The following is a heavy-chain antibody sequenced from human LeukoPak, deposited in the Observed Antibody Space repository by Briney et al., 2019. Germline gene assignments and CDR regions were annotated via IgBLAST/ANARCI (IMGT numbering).Heavy chain of an antibody. D-gene: IGHD6-6*01. V-gene: IGHV3-74*01. CDR3: ARDIPVDSRSSVPKPVRDS. CDR1: GFTFSSYW. J-gene: IGHJ5*02. CDR2: INSDGSST. Sequence: GGSLRLSCAASGFTFSSYWMHWVRQAPGKGLVWVSRINSDGSSTYYADSVKGRFTISRDNAKNTLYLQMNSLRAEDTAVYYCARDIPVDSRSSVPKPVRDSWGQGTLVTVSS.